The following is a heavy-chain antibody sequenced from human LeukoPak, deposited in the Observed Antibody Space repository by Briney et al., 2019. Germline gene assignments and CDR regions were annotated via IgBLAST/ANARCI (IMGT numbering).Heavy chain of an antibody. CDR1: GFTFSSYG. D-gene: IGHD3-10*01. V-gene: IGHV3-30*02. J-gene: IGHJ4*02. CDR3: VRDRYYSLDY. CDR2: IRYDGSNK. Sequence: GGSLRLSCAASGFTFSSYGMHWVRQAPGKGLEWVAFIRYDGSNKYYADSMKGRFTISRDNSKNTLYLQMNSLRAEDTAVYYCVRDRYYSLDYWGQGTLVTVSS.